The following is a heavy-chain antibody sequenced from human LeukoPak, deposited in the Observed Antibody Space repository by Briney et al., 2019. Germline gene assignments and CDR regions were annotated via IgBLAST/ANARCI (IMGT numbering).Heavy chain of an antibody. Sequence: EPSETLSLTCAVYGGSFSGYYWSWIRQPPGKGLEWIGEINHSGSTNYNPSLKSRVTISVDTSKNQFSLKLSSVTAADPAVYFCARGPYSYDSSGAFDIWGQGTMVTVSS. V-gene: IGHV4-34*01. CDR2: INHSGST. J-gene: IGHJ3*02. CDR1: GGSFSGYY. CDR3: ARGPYSYDSSGAFDI. D-gene: IGHD3-22*01.